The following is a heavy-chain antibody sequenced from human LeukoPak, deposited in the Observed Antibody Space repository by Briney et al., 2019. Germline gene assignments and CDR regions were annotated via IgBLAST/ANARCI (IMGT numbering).Heavy chain of an antibody. D-gene: IGHD6-13*01. Sequence: GGSLRLSCTASGFIFSSYTMSWVRQAPGRGLEWVSVIHSGGNTYYADSVKGRFTISRDNSKNTVSLQMNRLTVADTAVYYCAREPYSSTWFDYWGQGTLVTVSS. CDR2: IHSGGNT. CDR1: GFIFSSYT. CDR3: AREPYSSTWFDY. J-gene: IGHJ4*02. V-gene: IGHV3-66*01.